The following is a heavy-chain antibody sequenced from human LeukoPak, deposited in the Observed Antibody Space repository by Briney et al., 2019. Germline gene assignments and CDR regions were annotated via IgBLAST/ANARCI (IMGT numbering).Heavy chain of an antibody. D-gene: IGHD3-3*01. CDR2: MSRSSNYI. Sequence: GGSLRLSCAASGFTFSSYEMNWVRQAPGTGLEWVSSMSRSSNYIYYADSVKGRFTISRDNAKNSLYLQMNSLRAEDTAVYYCARDPTHLEEWLSSTSGDFDYWGQGTLVTVSS. V-gene: IGHV3-21*01. J-gene: IGHJ4*02. CDR3: ARDPTHLEEWLSSTSGDFDY. CDR1: GFTFSSYE.